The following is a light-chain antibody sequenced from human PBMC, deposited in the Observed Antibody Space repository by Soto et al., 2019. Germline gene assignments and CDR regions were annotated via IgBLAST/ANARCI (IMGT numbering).Light chain of an antibody. Sequence: QMTQSPCSLSASVGDGVAITCRASQTISSWLAWYQQKPGKAPKLLIYKASPLKSGVPARFSGSGSGTDFTLTISSLQPEDFATYYCQQSFSTPRTFGQGTKVDIK. CDR2: KAS. V-gene: IGKV1-39*01. CDR3: QQSFSTPRT. CDR1: QTISSW. J-gene: IGKJ1*01.